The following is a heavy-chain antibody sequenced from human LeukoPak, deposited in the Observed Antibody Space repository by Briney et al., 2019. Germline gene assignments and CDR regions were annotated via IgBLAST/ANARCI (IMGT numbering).Heavy chain of an antibody. CDR1: RFIIPDHH. CDR2: HTTKPNSCTT. CDR3: VRVVTTSSGWYHFDN. J-gene: IGHJ4*02. Sequence: GGSLPLSCPSSRFIIPDHHMDWLRQAAAKGMEWVGLSHTTKPNSCTTEYAASVKGRFTVSRDDSKDSLYLQLNSLKTGDTAVYYCVRVVTTSSGWYHFDNWGQGTLVTVSS. D-gene: IGHD6-13*01. V-gene: IGHV3-72*01.